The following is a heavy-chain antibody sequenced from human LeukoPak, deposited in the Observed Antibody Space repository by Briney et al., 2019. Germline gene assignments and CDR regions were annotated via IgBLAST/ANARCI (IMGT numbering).Heavy chain of an antibody. CDR3: ARVRPNRAGYCSGGSCYSGYDAFDI. Sequence: PGGSLRLSCAASGFTFSSYWMHWVRQAPGKGLVWVSRINSGGSSTSYADSVKGRFTISRDNAKNTLYLQMNSLRAEDTAVYYCARVRPNRAGYCSGGSCYSGYDAFDIWGQGTMVTVSS. V-gene: IGHV3-74*01. J-gene: IGHJ3*02. CDR1: GFTFSSYW. CDR2: INSGGSST. D-gene: IGHD2-15*01.